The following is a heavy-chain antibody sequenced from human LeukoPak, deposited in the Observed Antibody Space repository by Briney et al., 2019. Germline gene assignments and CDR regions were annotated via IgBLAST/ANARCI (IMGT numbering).Heavy chain of an antibody. CDR1: GYSFTTYW. D-gene: IGHD3-22*01. CDR3: VGSSGYSDYYLHH. J-gene: IGHJ4*02. V-gene: IGHV5-51*01. Sequence: GESLKISCRGSGYSFTTYWIGWVRQMPGKGLEWMGIIYPGDSDTTYSPSFQGQVTISADKSISTAYLQWSSLKASDTAMYYCVGSSGYSDYYLHHWGQGTLVTVSS. CDR2: IYPGDSDT.